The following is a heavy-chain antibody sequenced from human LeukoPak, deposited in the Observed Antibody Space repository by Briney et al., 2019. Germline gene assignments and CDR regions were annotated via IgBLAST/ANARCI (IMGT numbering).Heavy chain of an antibody. CDR2: INHSGST. J-gene: IGHJ4*02. V-gene: IGHV4-34*01. CDR3: ARVNGWDFDY. D-gene: IGHD6-19*01. CDR1: GGSFSGYY. Sequence: SETLSLTCAVYGGSFSGYYWSWIRQPPGKGLEWIREINHSGSTNYNPSLKSRVTISVDTSKNQFSLKQSSVTAADTAVYYCARVNGWDFDYWGQGTLVTVSS.